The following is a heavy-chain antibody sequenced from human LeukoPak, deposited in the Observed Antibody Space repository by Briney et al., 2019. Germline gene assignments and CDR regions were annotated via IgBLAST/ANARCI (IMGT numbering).Heavy chain of an antibody. CDR2: IIPIFGTA. CDR3: AVGGRLRHFDY. J-gene: IGHJ4*02. D-gene: IGHD1-26*01. V-gene: IGHV1-69*05. Sequence: GASVKVSCKASGGTFSSYAISWLRQAPGQGLEWMGRIIPIFGTANYAQKFQGRVTITTDESTSTAYMELSSLRSEDTAVYYCAVGGRLRHFDYWGQGTLVTVSS. CDR1: GGTFSSYA.